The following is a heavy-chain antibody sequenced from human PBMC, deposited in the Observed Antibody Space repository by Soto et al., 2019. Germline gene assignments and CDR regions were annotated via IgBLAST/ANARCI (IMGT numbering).Heavy chain of an antibody. V-gene: IGHV1-18*01. CDR1: GYPFDTYC. Sequence: GASGKVSFRASGYPFDTYCINWGRQAPGQRPEWMGWISADNGQTDYAQNCHGRGTMATDTSTNTAYIELRNLRSYDTAVYYCARPPHPFWNSYFFAPWGPGPLVTVSS. J-gene: IGHJ5*02. CDR2: ISADNGQT. D-gene: IGHD3-3*01. CDR3: ARPPHPFWNSYFFAP.